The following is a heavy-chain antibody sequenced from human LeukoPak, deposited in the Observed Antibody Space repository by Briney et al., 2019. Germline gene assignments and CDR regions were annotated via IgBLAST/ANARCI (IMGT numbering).Heavy chain of an antibody. D-gene: IGHD3-10*01. CDR3: ASRRMGYHGSGSYYYYYYYMDV. Sequence: GGSPRLSCAASGFTFSSYWMSWVRQAPGKGLEWVANIKQDGSEKYYVDSVKGRFTISRDNAKNSLYLQMNSLRAEDTAVYYCASRRMGYHGSGSYYYYYYYMDVWGKGTTVTVSS. V-gene: IGHV3-7*01. CDR1: GFTFSSYW. J-gene: IGHJ6*03. CDR2: IKQDGSEK.